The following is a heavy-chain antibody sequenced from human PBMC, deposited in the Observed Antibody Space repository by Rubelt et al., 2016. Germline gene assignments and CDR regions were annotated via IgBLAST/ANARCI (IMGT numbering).Heavy chain of an antibody. CDR2: INPSGGST. Sequence: QVQLVQSGAEVQKPGASVKVSCKTSGYTFTSYYIHWVRQVPGQGLEWVGNINPSGGSTTYAQNFQGRVTMTSDTSTGTVYMELNSLRSEDTAMYYCAREMARTYYVDYWGQGTQVTVSS. V-gene: IGHV1-46*01. CDR1: GYTFTSYY. D-gene: IGHD5-24*01. CDR3: AREMARTYYVDY. J-gene: IGHJ4*02.